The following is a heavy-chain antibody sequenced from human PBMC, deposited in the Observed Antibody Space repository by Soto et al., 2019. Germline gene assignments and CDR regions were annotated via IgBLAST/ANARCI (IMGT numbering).Heavy chain of an antibody. V-gene: IGHV3-33*01. CDR3: VRDIVLVPADYYYYGMDV. CDR1: GFTFSSYG. Sequence: QVQLVESGGGVVQPGRSLRLSCAASGFTFSSYGMHWVRQAPGKGLEWVAVIWYDGSNKYYADSVKGRFTISRDNSKNTLYLQMNSLRAEDTAVYYCVRDIVLVPADYYYYGMDVWGQGTTVTVSS. J-gene: IGHJ6*02. CDR2: IWYDGSNK. D-gene: IGHD2-2*01.